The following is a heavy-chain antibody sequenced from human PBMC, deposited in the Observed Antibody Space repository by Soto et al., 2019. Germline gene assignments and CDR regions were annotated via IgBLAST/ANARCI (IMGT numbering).Heavy chain of an antibody. CDR3: ARDPDYDFWSGYYGKDVAPLYGMDV. CDR2: IISSSSYI. CDR1: GFTFSSYS. Sequence: GGSLRLSCAASGFTFSSYSMNWVRQAPGKGLEWVSSIISSSSYIYYADSVKGRFTISRGNAKNSLYLQMNSLRAEATAVYYCARDPDYDFWSGYYGKDVAPLYGMDVWGQGTKVTDSS. D-gene: IGHD3-3*01. V-gene: IGHV3-21*01. J-gene: IGHJ6*02.